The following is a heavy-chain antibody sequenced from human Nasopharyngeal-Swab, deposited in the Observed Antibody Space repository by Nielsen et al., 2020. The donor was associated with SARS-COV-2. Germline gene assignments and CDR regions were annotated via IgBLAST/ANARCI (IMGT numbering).Heavy chain of an antibody. D-gene: IGHD2-15*01. J-gene: IGHJ2*01. CDR2: IDPSDSYT. Sequence: KVSCKGSGYSFTSYWISWVRQMPGKGLEWMGRIDPSDSYTNYSPSFQGHVTISADKSISTAYLQWSSLKASDTAMYYCARRRSGYCSGSSCYRGWYFDLWGRGTLVTVSS. CDR1: GYSFTSYW. V-gene: IGHV5-10-1*01. CDR3: ARRRSGYCSGSSCYRGWYFDL.